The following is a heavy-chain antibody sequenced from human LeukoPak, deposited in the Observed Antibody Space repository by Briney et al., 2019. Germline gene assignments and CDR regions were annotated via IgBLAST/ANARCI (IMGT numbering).Heavy chain of an antibody. CDR3: ASSYKGDWYFDL. CDR1: GGTFSSYA. CDR2: IIPIFGTA. J-gene: IGHJ2*01. V-gene: IGHV1-69*05. D-gene: IGHD5-24*01. Sequence: ASVKVSCKASGGTFSSYAISWVRQAPGQGLEWVGGIIPIFGTANYAQKFQGRVTITTDESTSTAYMELSSLRSEDTAVYYCASSYKGDWYFDLWGRGTLVTVSS.